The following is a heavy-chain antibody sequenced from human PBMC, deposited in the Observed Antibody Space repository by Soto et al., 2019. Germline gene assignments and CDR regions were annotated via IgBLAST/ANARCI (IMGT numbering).Heavy chain of an antibody. CDR1: GGTFSSYT. Sequence: SVKVSCKASGGTFSSYTISWVRQAPGQGLEWMGRIIPILGIANYAQKFQGRVTITADKSTSTAYMELSSLRFEDTAVYYCAREGYIAAPTVKHYYYYYMDVWGKGTTVTVSS. D-gene: IGHD6-6*01. CDR2: IIPILGIA. V-gene: IGHV1-69*04. J-gene: IGHJ6*03. CDR3: AREGYIAAPTVKHYYYYYMDV.